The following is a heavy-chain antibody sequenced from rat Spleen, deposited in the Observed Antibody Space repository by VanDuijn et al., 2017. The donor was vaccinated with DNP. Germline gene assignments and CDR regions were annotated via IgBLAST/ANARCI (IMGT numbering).Heavy chain of an antibody. V-gene: IGHV2-32*01. CDR3: ARDLRGVDY. J-gene: IGHJ2*01. D-gene: IGHD1-11*01. CDR1: GFSLTSYH. CDR2: MWNHGGT. Sequence: QVQLKESGPGLVQPSQTMSLTCTVSGFSLTSYHVSWVRQPPGKGLVWMGIMWNHGGTSYNSDLEYRLSISRDTSNSQVFLKMSSRHTEDTDTYYCARDLRGVDYWGQGVMVTVSS.